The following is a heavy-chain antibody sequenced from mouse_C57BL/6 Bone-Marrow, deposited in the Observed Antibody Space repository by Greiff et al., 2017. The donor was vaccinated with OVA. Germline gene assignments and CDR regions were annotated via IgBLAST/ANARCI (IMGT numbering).Heavy chain of an antibody. V-gene: IGHV1-81*01. J-gene: IGHJ1*03. Sequence: VKLVESGAELARPGASVKLSCKASGYTFTSYGISWVKQRTGQGLEWIGEIYPRSGNTYYNEKFKGKATLTADKSSSTAYMELRSLTSEDSAVYFCARRGTTVAYWYFDVWGTGTTVTVSS. CDR1: GYTFTSYG. CDR3: ARRGTTVAYWYFDV. D-gene: IGHD1-1*01. CDR2: IYPRSGNT.